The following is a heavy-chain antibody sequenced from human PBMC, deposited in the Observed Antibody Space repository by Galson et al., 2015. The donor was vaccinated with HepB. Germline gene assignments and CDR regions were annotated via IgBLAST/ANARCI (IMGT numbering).Heavy chain of an antibody. D-gene: IGHD1/OR15-1a*01. CDR1: GYTFTSYA. J-gene: IGHJ3*01. Sequence: SVKVSCKASGYTFTSYALSWVRQAPGQGLEWMGWISGYNDNTNYAQKSQGRVTMTTDTSTSAAYMELRSLRSDDTAVYYCARNTSDKGAFDVWGQGTLVTVSS. CDR3: ARNTSDKGAFDV. V-gene: IGHV1-18*01. CDR2: ISGYNDNT.